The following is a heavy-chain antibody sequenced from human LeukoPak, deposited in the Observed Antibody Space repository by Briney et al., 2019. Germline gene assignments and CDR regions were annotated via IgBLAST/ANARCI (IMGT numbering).Heavy chain of an antibody. V-gene: IGHV4-4*07. CDR3: AREASLTYYDFWSGYYSGGGYFDY. J-gene: IGHJ4*02. D-gene: IGHD3-3*01. CDR2: IYTSGST. Sequence: SETLSLTCTVSGGSISSYYWSWIRQPAGKGLEWIGRIYTSGSTNYNPPLKSRVTMSVDTSKNQFSLKLSSVTAADTAVYYCAREASLTYYDFWSGYYSGGGYFDYWGQGTLVTVSS. CDR1: GGSISSYY.